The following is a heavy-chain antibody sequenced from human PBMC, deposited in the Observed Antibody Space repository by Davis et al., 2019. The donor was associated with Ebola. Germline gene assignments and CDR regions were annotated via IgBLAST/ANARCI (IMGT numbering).Heavy chain of an antibody. J-gene: IGHJ4*02. D-gene: IGHD6-13*01. Sequence: PGGFLRLSCKGSGYSFTSYWIGWVRQMPGKGLEWMGIIYPRDSDTRYSPSFQGQVTISADKSISTAYLQWSSLKASDTAIYYCARQPYSTSPIDYWGQGTLVTVSS. CDR3: ARQPYSTSPIDY. V-gene: IGHV5-51*01. CDR1: GYSFTSYW. CDR2: IYPRDSDT.